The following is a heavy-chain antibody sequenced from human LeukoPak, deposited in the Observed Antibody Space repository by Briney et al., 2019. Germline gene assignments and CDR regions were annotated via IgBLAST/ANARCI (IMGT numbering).Heavy chain of an antibody. CDR2: IFYSGTT. Sequence: SETLSLTCTVSGGSVSGYYWSWIRQPPGKGLEWIGYIFYSGTTLYSPSLKSRVTMSVDTPENQFSLKLSSVTAADTAVYYCARHDVVPVIRRGFDFWGQGTLVTVSS. CDR3: ARHDVVPVIRRGFDF. CDR1: GGSVSGYY. J-gene: IGHJ4*02. V-gene: IGHV4-59*08. D-gene: IGHD2-21*02.